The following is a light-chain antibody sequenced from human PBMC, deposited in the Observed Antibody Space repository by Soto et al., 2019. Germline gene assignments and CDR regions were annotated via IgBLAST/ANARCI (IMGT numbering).Light chain of an antibody. J-gene: IGLJ1*01. Sequence: QSVLAQPASVSRSPGQSITISCTGTSSDVGAYNYVSWYQQNPGKAPKLLIYDVRYRPSGVSNRFSCSKSGNTAYLIISGLQAEDEADYYCSSFTSRHTYVFGSGTKLTVL. V-gene: IGLV2-14*01. CDR2: DVR. CDR3: SSFTSRHTYV. CDR1: SSDVGAYNY.